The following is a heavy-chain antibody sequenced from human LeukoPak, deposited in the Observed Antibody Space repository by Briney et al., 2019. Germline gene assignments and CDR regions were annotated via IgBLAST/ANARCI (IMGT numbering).Heavy chain of an antibody. CDR1: GFTFSSYS. CDR2: ISSSSIYI. CDR3: AREAGQVDSSGWYDFSSYYFDY. D-gene: IGHD6-19*01. J-gene: IGHJ4*02. Sequence: GGSLRLSCAASGFTFSSYSMNWVRQAPGKGLEWVSSISSSSIYIYYADSVKGRFTISRDNAKNSLYLQMNSLRAEDTAVYYCAREAGQVDSSGWYDFSSYYFDYWGQGTLVTVSS. V-gene: IGHV3-21*01.